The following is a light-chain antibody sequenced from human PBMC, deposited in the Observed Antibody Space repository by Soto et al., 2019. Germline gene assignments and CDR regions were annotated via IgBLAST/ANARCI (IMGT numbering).Light chain of an antibody. Sequence: EIVLPQSPGTLSLSPGDRNTLSCRASQSISSNYLSWYQQQPAQAPRLLIFGASTSATGIPPRFISSGSWAAFSLTISSLEPEDVAVYYCQQHNHCPPWTVGQGTKVDIK. CDR1: QSISSNY. CDR2: GAS. V-gene: IGKV3-20*01. CDR3: QQHNHCPPWT. J-gene: IGKJ1*01.